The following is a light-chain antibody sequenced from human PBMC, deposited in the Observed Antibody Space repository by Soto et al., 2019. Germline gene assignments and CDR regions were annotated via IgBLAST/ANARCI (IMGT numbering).Light chain of an antibody. J-gene: IGKJ1*01. V-gene: IGKV3-11*01. CDR3: QERSNWPVT. CDR2: DAP. CDR1: QSVSSY. Sequence: EIVLTQSPGTLSLSPGERATLSCRASQSVSSYLAWYQQKPGQAPRLLIYDAPTRATGISARFSGSGSGTDLTLTISSLEPEDFAVYYCQERSNWPVTFGQGTRVEVK.